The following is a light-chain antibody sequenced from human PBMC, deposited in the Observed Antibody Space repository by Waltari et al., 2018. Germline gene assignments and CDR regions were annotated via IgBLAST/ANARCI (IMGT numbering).Light chain of an antibody. V-gene: IGLV2-11*01. Sequence: SALTQPRSVSGSPGQSVTISCTGTTRVVGGHNYVSWFQHHPGQAPTPMIFHVTQRPSGVPGRFSGSKSANTASLTISGLQAEDEADYYCCSFAGTYTWVFGGGTKVTVL. CDR1: TRVVGGHNY. CDR3: CSFAGTYTWV. CDR2: HVT. J-gene: IGLJ3*02.